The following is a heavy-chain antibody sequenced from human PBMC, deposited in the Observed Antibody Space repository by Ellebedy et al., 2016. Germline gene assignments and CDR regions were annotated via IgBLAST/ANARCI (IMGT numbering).Heavy chain of an antibody. CDR3: ARVIRDIVVVPAAIKTDYYMDV. CDR2: IKQDGSEK. Sequence: GESLKISXAASGFTFSSYWMSWVRQAPGKGLEWVANIKQDGSEKYYVDSVKGRFTISRDNAKNSLYLQMNSLRAEDTAVYYCARVIRDIVVVPAAIKTDYYMDVWGKGTTVTVSS. D-gene: IGHD2-2*01. V-gene: IGHV3-7*01. CDR1: GFTFSSYW. J-gene: IGHJ6*03.